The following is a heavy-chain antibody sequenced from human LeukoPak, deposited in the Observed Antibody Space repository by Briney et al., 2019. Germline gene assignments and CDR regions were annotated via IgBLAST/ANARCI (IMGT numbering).Heavy chain of an antibody. V-gene: IGHV1-3*03. Sequence: ASVTVSCTASGYTFTTYAIHWVRQAPGQRLEWMGWINSDNGNTKYSQEFQGRVTITRDTSAYTAYMELSSLRSEDTAVYYCARASRAGGFDYWGLGTLVTVSS. J-gene: IGHJ4*02. CDR2: INSDNGNT. CDR1: GYTFTTYA. D-gene: IGHD6-13*01. CDR3: ARASRAGGFDY.